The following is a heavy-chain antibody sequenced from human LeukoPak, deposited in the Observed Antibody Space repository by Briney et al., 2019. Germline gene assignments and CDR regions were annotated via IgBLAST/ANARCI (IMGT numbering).Heavy chain of an antibody. CDR3: ARGVGTYYYGSGSHYYMDV. V-gene: IGHV1-2*02. CDR2: INPNSGGT. CDR1: GYTFTGYY. Sequence: ASVKVSCKASGYTFTGYYMRWVRQAPGQGLGWMGWINPNSGGTNYAQKFQGRVTMTRDTSINTAYMELSRLRSDDTAVYYCARGVGTYYYGSGSHYYMDVWGKGTAVTISS. D-gene: IGHD3-10*01. J-gene: IGHJ6*03.